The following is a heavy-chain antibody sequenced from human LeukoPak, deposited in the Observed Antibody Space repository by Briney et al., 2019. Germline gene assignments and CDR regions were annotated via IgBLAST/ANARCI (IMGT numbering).Heavy chain of an antibody. J-gene: IGHJ5*02. CDR1: GFTFSSYW. CDR3: ARGYCSSSSCYKNWFDP. V-gene: IGHV3-7*04. D-gene: IGHD2-2*02. Sequence: PGGPLRLSCAASGFTFSSYWMSWVRQAPGKGLEGVANIKEDGSEINYVDSVKGRFTISRDNAKNSVYLQMNSLRAEDTAVYYCARGYCSSSSCYKNWFDPWGQGTLVTVSS. CDR2: IKEDGSEI.